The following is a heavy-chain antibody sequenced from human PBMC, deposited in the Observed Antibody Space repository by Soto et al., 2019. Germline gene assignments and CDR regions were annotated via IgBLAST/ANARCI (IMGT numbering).Heavy chain of an antibody. CDR3: AREAYSDIRASDS. J-gene: IGHJ4*02. D-gene: IGHD3-9*01. Sequence: PGGSLRLSCAASGFTFSSYSMNWVRQAPGKGLEWVSSISSSSSYIYYADSVRGRFTISRDNAKNSLYLQMNSLRAEDTAVYYCAREAYSDIRASDSWGQGTLVTVSS. CDR1: GFTFSSYS. CDR2: ISSSSSYI. V-gene: IGHV3-21*01.